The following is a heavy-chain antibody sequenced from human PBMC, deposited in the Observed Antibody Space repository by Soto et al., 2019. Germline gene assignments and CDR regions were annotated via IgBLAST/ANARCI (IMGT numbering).Heavy chain of an antibody. CDR1: GVSVSRDYQ. D-gene: IGHD1-26*01. CDR2: ISYSGSP. CDR3: ARAWDF. J-gene: IGHJ1*01. V-gene: IGHV4-30-4*01. Sequence: PSETLSLTCTVSGVSVSRDYQWIWIRQPPGKGLEWIGHISYSGSPYYHPSLRSRLSISVDTSKNQFSLKVKSVTAADTAVYYCARAWDFWGQGTLVTAPQ.